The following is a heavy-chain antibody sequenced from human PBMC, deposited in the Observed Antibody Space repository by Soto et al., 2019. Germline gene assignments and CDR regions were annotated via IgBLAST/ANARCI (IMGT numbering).Heavy chain of an antibody. D-gene: IGHD6-13*01. V-gene: IGHV6-1*01. CDR3: ARDQATYSSSWYKYYYYYGMDV. J-gene: IGHJ6*04. CDR2: TYYRSKWYN. Sequence: SQTLSLTYAISGDSVSSNSSAWNWIRQSPSRGLEWLGRTYYRSKWYNDYAVSVKSRITINPDTSKNQFSLQLNSVTPEDTAVYYCARDQATYSSSWYKYYYYYGMDVWGKRTTVTVSS. CDR1: GDSVSSNSSA.